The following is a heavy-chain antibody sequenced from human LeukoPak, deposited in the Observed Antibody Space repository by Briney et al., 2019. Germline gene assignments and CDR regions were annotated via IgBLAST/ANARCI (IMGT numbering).Heavy chain of an antibody. CDR1: GFTFSSYS. Sequence: PGGSLRLSCAAFGFTFSSYSMNWVRQAPGKGLEWVSSISSRSSYIYYADSVKGRFTISRDNAKNSLYLQMNSLRAEDTAVYYCARADQLSVVPAAGDYWGQGTLVTVSS. D-gene: IGHD2-2*01. CDR3: ARADQLSVVPAAGDY. J-gene: IGHJ4*02. CDR2: ISSRSSYI. V-gene: IGHV3-21*01.